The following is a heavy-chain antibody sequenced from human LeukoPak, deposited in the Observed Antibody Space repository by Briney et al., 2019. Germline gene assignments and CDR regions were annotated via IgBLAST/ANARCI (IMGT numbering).Heavy chain of an antibody. CDR1: SXXY. CDR3: ARGSYYYYYMDV. D-gene: IGHD3-10*01. J-gene: IGHJ6*03. Sequence: SXXYMSWIRQAPGKGLEWVSCISSSGGTIYYADSVKGRFTISRDNAKNSLYLQMNSLRAEDTAVYYCARGSYYYYYMDVWGKGTTVTVSS. CDR2: ISSSGGTI. V-gene: IGHV3-11*01.